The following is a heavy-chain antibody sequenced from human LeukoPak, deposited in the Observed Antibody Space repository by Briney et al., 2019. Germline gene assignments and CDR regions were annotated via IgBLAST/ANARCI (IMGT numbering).Heavy chain of an antibody. V-gene: IGHV1-69*04. Sequence: GASVKVSCKASGGTFSSYAISWVRQAPGQGLEWMGRIIPILGIANYAQKFQGRVTITADKSTSTAYMELSSLRSEDTAVYYCTRGIAAPNYFDNWGQGTLVTVSS. J-gene: IGHJ4*02. CDR1: GGTFSSYA. CDR3: TRGIAAPNYFDN. D-gene: IGHD6-13*01. CDR2: IIPILGIA.